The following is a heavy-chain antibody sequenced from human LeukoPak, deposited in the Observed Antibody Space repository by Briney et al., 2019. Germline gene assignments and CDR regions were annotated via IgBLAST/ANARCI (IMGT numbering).Heavy chain of an antibody. Sequence: PSETLSLTCAVYGGSFSGYYWSWIRQPPGKGLEWIGEINHSGSTNYNPSLKGRVTISVDTSKNQFSLKLSSVTAADTAVYYCARAPRIAAAGIFDYWGQGTLVTVSS. D-gene: IGHD6-13*01. CDR3: ARAPRIAAAGIFDY. J-gene: IGHJ4*02. CDR2: INHSGST. CDR1: GGSFSGYY. V-gene: IGHV4-34*01.